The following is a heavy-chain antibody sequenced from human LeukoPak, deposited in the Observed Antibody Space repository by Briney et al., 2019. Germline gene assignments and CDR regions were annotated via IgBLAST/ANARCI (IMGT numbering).Heavy chain of an antibody. J-gene: IGHJ5*02. CDR2: IYYSGST. CDR3: ARDSTGVTTVTSDWFDP. CDR1: GGSISSYY. Sequence: SETLSLTCTVSGGSISSYYWSWIRQPPGKGLEWIGYIYYSGSTNYNPSLKSRVTISVDTSKNQFSLKLSSVTAADTAVYYCARDSTGVTTVTSDWFDPWGQGTLVTVSS. D-gene: IGHD4-17*01. V-gene: IGHV4-59*01.